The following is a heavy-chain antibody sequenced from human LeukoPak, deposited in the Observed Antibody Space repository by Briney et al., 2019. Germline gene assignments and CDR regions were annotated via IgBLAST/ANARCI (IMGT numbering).Heavy chain of an antibody. CDR3: AAGGLEWELTLARSDYYGMDV. Sequence: SVKVSCKASGFTFTSSAIQWVRQARGQRLEWIGWIVVGSGNTNYAQKFQERVTITRDMSTSTAYMELSSLRSEDTAVYYCAAGGLEWELTLARSDYYGMDVWGQGTTVTVSS. V-gene: IGHV1-58*02. CDR1: GFTFTSSA. D-gene: IGHD1-26*01. CDR2: IVVGSGNT. J-gene: IGHJ6*02.